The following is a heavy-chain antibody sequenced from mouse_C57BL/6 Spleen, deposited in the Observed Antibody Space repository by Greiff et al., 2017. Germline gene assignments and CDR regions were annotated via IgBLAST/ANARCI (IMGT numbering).Heavy chain of an antibody. D-gene: IGHD4-1*01. CDR2: ISDGGSYT. Sequence: VQLQQSGGGLVKPGGSLKLSCAASGFTFSSYAMSWVRQTPEKRLEWVATISDGGSYTYYPDNVKGRFTISRDNAKNNLYLQMSHLKSEDTAMYYCARDDNGKRGVAMDCWGQGTSVTVSS. CDR3: ARDDNGKRGVAMDC. CDR1: GFTFSSYA. V-gene: IGHV5-4*01. J-gene: IGHJ4*01.